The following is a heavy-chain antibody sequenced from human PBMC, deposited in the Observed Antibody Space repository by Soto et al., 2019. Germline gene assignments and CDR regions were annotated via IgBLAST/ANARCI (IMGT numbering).Heavy chain of an antibody. V-gene: IGHV3-74*01. J-gene: IGHJ4*02. Sequence: PGGSLRLSCAASGFTFNKYWMIWVRQVPGRGLVWVSRIDGDGRDTIYADSVKGRFTVSRDNAKNTLYLQMNSLRAEDTAVYYCVRDWLGESQWGQGTLVTVS. CDR1: GFTFNKYW. D-gene: IGHD3-10*01. CDR3: VRDWLGESQ. CDR2: IDGDGRDT.